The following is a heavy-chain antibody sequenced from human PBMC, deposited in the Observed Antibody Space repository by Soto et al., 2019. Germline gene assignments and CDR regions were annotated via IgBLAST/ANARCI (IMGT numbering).Heavy chain of an antibody. CDR3: ARDRRFLEWLFYYYYYGMDV. Sequence: GGSLRLSCAASGFTFSIYAMHWVRQAPGKGLEWVAVISYDGSNKYYADSVKGRFTISRDNSKNTLYLQMNSLRAEDTAVYYCARDRRFLEWLFYYYYYGMDVWGQGTTVTVSS. CDR2: ISYDGSNK. CDR1: GFTFSIYA. D-gene: IGHD3-3*01. J-gene: IGHJ6*02. V-gene: IGHV3-30-3*01.